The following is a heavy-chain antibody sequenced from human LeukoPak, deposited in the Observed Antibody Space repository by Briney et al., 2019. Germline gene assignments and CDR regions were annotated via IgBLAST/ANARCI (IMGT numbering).Heavy chain of an antibody. CDR1: GGSFSGYY. CDR3: ARGRQYYGSGRGRNWFDP. J-gene: IGHJ5*02. D-gene: IGHD3-10*01. CDR2: INHSGST. V-gene: IGHV4-34*01. Sequence: SETLSHTCAVYGGSFSGYYWSWIRQPPGKGLEWLGEINHSGSTNYNPSLKSRVTISVDTSKNQFSLKLSSVTAADTAVYYCARGRQYYGSGRGRNWFDPWGQGTLVTVSS.